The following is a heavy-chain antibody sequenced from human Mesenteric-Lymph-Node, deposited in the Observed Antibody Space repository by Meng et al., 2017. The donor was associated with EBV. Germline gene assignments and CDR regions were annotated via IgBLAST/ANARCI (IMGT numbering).Heavy chain of an antibody. CDR3: AREGPYDFVPGY. Sequence: QLHLTESGPGLVKPSETLSLSCTVSGGSISSSTYYWGWIRQPPGKGLEWIVSFYYSGSTFYNPSLKTRVTISADASKNQFSLELKSVTAADTAVYYCAREGPYDFVPGYWGQGALVTVSS. V-gene: IGHV4-39*07. CDR1: GGSISSSTYY. D-gene: IGHD3-16*01. J-gene: IGHJ4*02. CDR2: FYYSGST.